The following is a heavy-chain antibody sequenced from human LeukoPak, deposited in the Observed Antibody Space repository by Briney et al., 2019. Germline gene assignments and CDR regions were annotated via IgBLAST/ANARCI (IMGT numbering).Heavy chain of an antibody. Sequence: SETLSLTCAVSGASISGSGYYCGWIRQPPGMELQWMGNIYHTGSTYYNASLQSRVTISIDTSKNQFSLRLNSVTAADTAVYYCARDPWVGSFDYWGQGTLVTVSS. CDR1: GASISGSGYY. V-gene: IGHV4-39*07. D-gene: IGHD2-15*01. CDR2: IYHTGST. CDR3: ARDPWVGSFDY. J-gene: IGHJ4*02.